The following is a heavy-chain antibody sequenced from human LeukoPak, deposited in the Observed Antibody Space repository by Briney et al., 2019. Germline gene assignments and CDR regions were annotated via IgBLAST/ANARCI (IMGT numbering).Heavy chain of an antibody. D-gene: IGHD1-26*01. CDR3: ARGPTTPLGATTDY. CDR2: INHSGST. V-gene: IGHV4-34*01. CDR1: GGSFSGYY. Sequence: SETLSLTCAVYGGSFSGYYWSWIRQPPGKGLEWIGEINHSGSTSYNPSLKSRVTISVDTSKNQFSLKLSSVTAADTAVYYCARGPTTPLGATTDYWGQGTLVTVSS. J-gene: IGHJ4*02.